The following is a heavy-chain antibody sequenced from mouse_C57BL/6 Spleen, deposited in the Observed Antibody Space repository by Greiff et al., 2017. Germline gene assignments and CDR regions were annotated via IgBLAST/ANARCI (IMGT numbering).Heavy chain of an antibody. CDR1: GYAFSSSW. CDR2: IYPGDGDT. V-gene: IGHV1-82*01. J-gene: IGHJ4*01. Sequence: QVQLQQSGPELVKPGASVKISCKASGYAFSSSWMNWVKQRPGKGLEWIGRIYPGDGDTNYNGKFKGKATLTADKSSSTAYMQLSSLTSEDSAVYFCARSKGYDGGPDYYAMDYWGQGTSVTVSS. D-gene: IGHD2-2*01. CDR3: ARSKGYDGGPDYYAMDY.